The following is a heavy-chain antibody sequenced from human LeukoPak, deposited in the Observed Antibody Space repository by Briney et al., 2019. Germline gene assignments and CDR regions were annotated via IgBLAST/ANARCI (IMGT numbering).Heavy chain of an antibody. J-gene: IGHJ4*02. D-gene: IGHD3-22*01. V-gene: IGHV4-30-4*01. CDR3: ATLPYYYDSSGYS. Sequence: SETLSLTCSVSGGSISSGDYYWSWIRQPPGKGLEWIGYIYYSGSTYYNPSLKSRVTISVDTSKNQFSLKLSSVTAADTAVYYCATLPYYYDSSGYSWGQGTLVTVSS. CDR1: GGSISSGDYY. CDR2: IYYSGST.